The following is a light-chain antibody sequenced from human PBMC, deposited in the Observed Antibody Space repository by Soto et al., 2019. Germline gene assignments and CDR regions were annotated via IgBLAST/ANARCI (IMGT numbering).Light chain of an antibody. J-gene: IGKJ1*01. CDR1: QSVSRSY. CDR2: CAS. V-gene: IGKV3-20*01. CDR3: HHYET. Sequence: DIVLTQSPGTLSLSAGDRATLSCRASQSVSRSYLGWYQQKPGQAPRLLMYCASIRAAGVPDRFSGSGSGTEFTLTISRLEPEDFTVYYCHHYETFGQGTKVDIK.